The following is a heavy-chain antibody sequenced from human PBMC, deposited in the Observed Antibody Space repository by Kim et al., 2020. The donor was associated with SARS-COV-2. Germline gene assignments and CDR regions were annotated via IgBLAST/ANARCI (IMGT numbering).Heavy chain of an antibody. CDR1: GFSFSSFG. Sequence: GGSLRLSCAASGFSFSSFGMHWVRQAPGKGLEWVALMNCDGAGAYYADSVKGRFTISRDNSKNMLYLQMNSLRVEDTAVYYCARGGPCSSSSNCHLDFWGQGPLVSVPS. CDR3: ARGGPCSSSSNCHLDF. J-gene: IGHJ4*02. D-gene: IGHD2-2*01. CDR2: MNCDGAGA. V-gene: IGHV3-33*01.